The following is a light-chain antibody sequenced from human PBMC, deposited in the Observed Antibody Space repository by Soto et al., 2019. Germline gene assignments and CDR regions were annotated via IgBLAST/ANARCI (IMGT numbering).Light chain of an antibody. Sequence: EIVLTQSPATLSLSPGERATLSCRASQSVSSYLAWYQQKPGQAPRLLIYDASNRATGIPARFSGSGSGTDFTLTISRLESEECAVYYCPQRRHSWTFGQGTKVEIK. J-gene: IGKJ1*01. CDR2: DAS. V-gene: IGKV3-11*01. CDR3: PQRRHSWT. CDR1: QSVSSY.